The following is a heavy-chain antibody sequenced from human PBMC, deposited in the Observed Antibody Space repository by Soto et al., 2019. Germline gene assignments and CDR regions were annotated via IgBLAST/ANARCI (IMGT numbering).Heavy chain of an antibody. J-gene: IGHJ3*02. CDR2: ISWNSGSI. Sequence: DVQLVESGGGLVQPGRSLRLSCAASGFTFDDYAMHWVRQAPGKGLEWVSGISWNSGSIGYADSVKGRFTISRDNAKNSLYLQMNSLRAEDTALYYCAKAYSSGWLGYAFDIWGQGTMVTVSS. D-gene: IGHD6-19*01. CDR3: AKAYSSGWLGYAFDI. V-gene: IGHV3-9*01. CDR1: GFTFDDYA.